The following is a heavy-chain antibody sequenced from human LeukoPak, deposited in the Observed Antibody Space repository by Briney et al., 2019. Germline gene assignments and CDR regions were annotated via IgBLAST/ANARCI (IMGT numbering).Heavy chain of an antibody. CDR1: GYTFTYRY. J-gene: IGHJ3*02. D-gene: IGHD3-16*02. CDR2: ITPFNGNT. V-gene: IGHV1-45*02. Sequence: GASVKVSCKASGYTFTYRYLHWVRQAPGQALEWMGWITPFNGNTNYAQKFQDRVTITRDRSMSTAYMELSSLRSEDTAMYYCASSALSITFGGVIDNPYDAFDIWGQGTMVTVSS. CDR3: ASSALSITFGGVIDNPYDAFDI.